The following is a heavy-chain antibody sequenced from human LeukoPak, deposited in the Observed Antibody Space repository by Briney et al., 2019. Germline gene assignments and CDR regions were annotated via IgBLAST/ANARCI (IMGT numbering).Heavy chain of an antibody. CDR1: GFTFRTSW. J-gene: IGHJ5*02. V-gene: IGHV3-7*01. CDR3: ARARGYYGGNWFDP. D-gene: IGHD3-3*01. Sequence: QAGGSLRLSCAASGFTFRTSWMSWVRQAPGQGLDWVANINQDGSEKHYMDSAKGRFTISRDNAKNSLFLLLSSLRVEDTAVYYCARARGYYGGNWFDPWGQGTLVTVSS. CDR2: INQDGSEK.